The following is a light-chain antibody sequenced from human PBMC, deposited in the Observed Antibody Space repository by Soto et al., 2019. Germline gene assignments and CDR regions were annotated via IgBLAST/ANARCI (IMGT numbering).Light chain of an antibody. Sequence: QSALTQPASVSGSPGQSITISCTGTSSDGGGYNYVSWYQLHPGKAPKRMIYEVSNRPLGVSNRFSGSKSGNTASLTISGLQAEDEADYYCTSYTRSSTLDVFGTGTKVTVL. J-gene: IGLJ1*01. CDR2: EVS. V-gene: IGLV2-14*01. CDR3: TSYTRSSTLDV. CDR1: SSDGGGYNY.